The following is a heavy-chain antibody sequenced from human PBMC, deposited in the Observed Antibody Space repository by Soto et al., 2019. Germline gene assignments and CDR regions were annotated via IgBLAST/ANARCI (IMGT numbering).Heavy chain of an antibody. CDR2: INSDGSST. J-gene: IGHJ4*02. D-gene: IGHD2-15*01. Sequence: EVQLVESGGGLVQPGGSLRLSCAASGFTFSSYWMHWVRQAPGKGLVWVSRINSDGSSTSYADSVKGRFTISRDNAKNTLYLQMNSLRAEDTAVYYCARDMAHWVVNSHFDYWGQGTLVTVSS. V-gene: IGHV3-74*01. CDR1: GFTFSSYW. CDR3: ARDMAHWVVNSHFDY.